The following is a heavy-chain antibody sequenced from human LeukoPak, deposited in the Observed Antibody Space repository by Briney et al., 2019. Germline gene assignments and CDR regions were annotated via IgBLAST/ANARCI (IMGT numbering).Heavy chain of an antibody. V-gene: IGHV1-18*01. D-gene: IGHD1-26*01. CDR3: ARDRTKWELLRWGVFSDY. J-gene: IGHJ4*02. CDR2: ISAYNGNT. Sequence: GASVKVSCKASGYTFTSYGISWVRQAPGQGLEWMGWISAYNGNTNYAQELQGRVTMTTDTSTSTAYMELRSLRSDDTAVYYCARDRTKWELLRWGVFSDYWGQGTLVTVSS. CDR1: GYTFTSYG.